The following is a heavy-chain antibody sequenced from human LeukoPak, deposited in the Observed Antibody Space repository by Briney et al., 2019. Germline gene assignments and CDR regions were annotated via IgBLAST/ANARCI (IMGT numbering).Heavy chain of an antibody. V-gene: IGHV3-66*01. D-gene: IGHD6-19*01. CDR3: AGNGGWNYFDY. CDR2: IYIGGST. J-gene: IGHJ4*02. Sequence: GGSLRLSCAASGFTISSNCMSWVRQAPGKGLEWVSVIYIGGSTYYADSVKGRFTISRDNSKNTLYLQMNSLRAEDTAVYYCAGNGGWNYFDYWGQGTLVTVSS. CDR1: GFTISSNC.